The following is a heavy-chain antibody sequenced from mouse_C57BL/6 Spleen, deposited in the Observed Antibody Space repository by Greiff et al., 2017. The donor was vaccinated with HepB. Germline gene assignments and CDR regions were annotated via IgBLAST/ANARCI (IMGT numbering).Heavy chain of an antibody. D-gene: IGHD2-1*01. Sequence: VQLQQPGAELVKPGASVKLSCKASGYTFTSYWMQWVKQRPGQGLEWIGAIDPSDSYTNYNQKFKGKATLTVDTSSSTAYMQLSSLASEDSAVYYCARREYGNPFDYWGQGTTLTVSS. CDR3: ARREYGNPFDY. CDR1: GYTFTSYW. CDR2: IDPSDSYT. V-gene: IGHV1-50*01. J-gene: IGHJ2*01.